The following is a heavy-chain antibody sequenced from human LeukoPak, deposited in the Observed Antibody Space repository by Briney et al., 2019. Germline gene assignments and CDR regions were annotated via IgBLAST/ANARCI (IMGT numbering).Heavy chain of an antibody. D-gene: IGHD6-13*01. V-gene: IGHV3-69-1*01. CDR1: GFTFSDYY. CDR3: ARAQSWVAAAGTNYFDY. J-gene: IGHJ4*02. CDR2: ISSSSYI. Sequence: GGSLRLSCAVSGFTFSDYYMNWIRQAPGKGLEWVSSISSSSYIYYADSVKGRFTISRDNAKNSLYLQMNSLRAEDTAVYYCARAQSWVAAAGTNYFDYWGQGTLVTVSS.